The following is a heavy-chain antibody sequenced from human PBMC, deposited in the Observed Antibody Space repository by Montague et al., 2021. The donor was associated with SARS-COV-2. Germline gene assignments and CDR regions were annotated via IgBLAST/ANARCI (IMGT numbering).Heavy chain of an antibody. J-gene: IGHJ4*02. CDR2: ISSSGSTI. Sequence: SLRLSCAASGFTFSSYETNWVRQAPGKGLEWVSYISSSGSTIYYADSVKGRFTISRDNAKNSLYLQMNSLRAEDTAVYYCARAEMYYDFWSGYPWTFYYFDYWGQGTLVTVSS. D-gene: IGHD3-3*01. CDR1: GFTFSSYE. CDR3: ARAEMYYDFWSGYPWTFYYFDY. V-gene: IGHV3-48*03.